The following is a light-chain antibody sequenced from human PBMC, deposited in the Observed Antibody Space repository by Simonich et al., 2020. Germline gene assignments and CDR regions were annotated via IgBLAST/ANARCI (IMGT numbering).Light chain of an antibody. CDR2: WAS. CDR3: QQYYSTPYT. V-gene: IGKV4-1*01. Sequence: DIVMTQSPDSLAVSLCERATINCKSSQSVLYSSNNKNYLACYQQKPGQPPKLLIYWASTREAGVPDRFSGSGSGTDFTLTINSLQAEDVAVYYCQQYYSTPYTFGQGTKLEIK. CDR1: QSVLYSSNNKNY. J-gene: IGKJ2*01.